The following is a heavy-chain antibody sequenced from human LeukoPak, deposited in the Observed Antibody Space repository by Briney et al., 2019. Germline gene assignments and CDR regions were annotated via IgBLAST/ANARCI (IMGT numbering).Heavy chain of an antibody. CDR3: ARLVAVAEGGSWFDP. Sequence: PSETLSLTCTVSGGSISSYYWSWIRPPPGKGLEWIGYIYYSGSTNYNPSLKSRVTISVDTSKNQFSLKLSSVTAADTAVYYCARLVAVAEGGSWFDPWGQGTLVTVSS. V-gene: IGHV4-59*01. D-gene: IGHD6-19*01. CDR2: IYYSGST. J-gene: IGHJ5*02. CDR1: GGSISSYY.